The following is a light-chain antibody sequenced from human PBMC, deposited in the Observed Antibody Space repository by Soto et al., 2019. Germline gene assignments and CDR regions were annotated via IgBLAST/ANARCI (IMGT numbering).Light chain of an antibody. CDR2: DAS. CDR1: QSVSSY. CDR3: QQRSNWPPQFT. Sequence: EIVLTQSPATLSLSPGERATLSCRASQSVSSYLAWYQQKPGQAPRLLIYDASNRATGIPARFSGSGSGTDLTLPISSLQPEDFAVYYWQQRSNWPPQFTFGQGTKLEIK. V-gene: IGKV3-11*01. J-gene: IGKJ2*01.